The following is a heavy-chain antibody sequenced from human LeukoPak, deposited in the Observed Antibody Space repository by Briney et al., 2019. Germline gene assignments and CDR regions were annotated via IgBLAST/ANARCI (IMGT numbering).Heavy chain of an antibody. V-gene: IGHV3-21*01. CDR3: ATKAGNYQERVSLDY. D-gene: IGHD3-10*01. CDR1: GFTFSSYS. Sequence: GGSLRLSCAASGFTFSSYSMNWVRQAPGKGLEWVSSISSSSSYIYYADSVKGRFTISRDNAKNSLYLQMNSLRAEDTAVYYCATKAGNYQERVSLDYWGQGSLVTVSS. CDR2: ISSSSSYI. J-gene: IGHJ4*02.